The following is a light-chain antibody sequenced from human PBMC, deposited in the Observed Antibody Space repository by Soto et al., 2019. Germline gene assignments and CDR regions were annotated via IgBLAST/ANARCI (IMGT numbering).Light chain of an antibody. CDR1: QSLLHSNGYNY. CDR3: MQALQTPRT. V-gene: IGKV2-28*01. J-gene: IGKJ1*01. Sequence: DIVMTQSPLSLPVTPGEPASISCRSSQSLLHSNGYNYLDWYLQKQGQSPQLLIYLGSNRASGVPDRFSGSGSGTDFTLKISRVEAEDVGVYYCMQALQTPRTFGQGT. CDR2: LGS.